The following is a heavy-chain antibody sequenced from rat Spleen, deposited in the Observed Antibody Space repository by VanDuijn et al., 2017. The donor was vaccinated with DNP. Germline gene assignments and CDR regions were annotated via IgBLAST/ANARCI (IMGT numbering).Heavy chain of an antibody. D-gene: IGHD5-1*01. Sequence: EVQLVESGGGLVQPGRSLKLSCAASGFIFNDYGMAWVRQTPKKGLEWVATIIYDGSRTYYRDSVRGRFTISRDNAKNTLNLQMNSLRSEDTATYYCARDRTGTWFAYWGQGTLVTVSS. V-gene: IGHV5-7*01. J-gene: IGHJ3*01. CDR2: IIYDGSRT. CDR1: GFIFNDYG. CDR3: ARDRTGTWFAY.